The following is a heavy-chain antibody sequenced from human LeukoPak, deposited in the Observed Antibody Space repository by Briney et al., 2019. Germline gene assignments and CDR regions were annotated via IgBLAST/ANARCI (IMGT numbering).Heavy chain of an antibody. D-gene: IGHD6-13*01. V-gene: IGHV4-39*07. CDR3: ARASGSSWYERRLHAYYYYMDV. J-gene: IGHJ6*03. Sequence: PSETLSLTCTVSGGSIISTTYYWGWIRQPPGEGLEWIGGIDYSGSTYYSPSLKSRVTISVDTSKNQFSLNLSSVTAADTAVYSCARASGSSWYERRLHAYYYYMDVWGKGTTVTVSS. CDR2: IDYSGST. CDR1: GGSIISTTYY.